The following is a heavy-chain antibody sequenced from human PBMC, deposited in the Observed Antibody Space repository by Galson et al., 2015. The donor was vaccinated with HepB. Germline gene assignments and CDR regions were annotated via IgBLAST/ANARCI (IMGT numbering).Heavy chain of an antibody. CDR3: ARDYYSHSSGYFRPPDY. J-gene: IGHJ4*02. Sequence: SLRLSCAASGFTFSSYAMHWVHQAPGKGLEWVAVISYDGSNKYYADSVKGRFTISRDNSKNTLYLQMNSLRAEDTAVYYCARDYYSHSSGYFRPPDYWGQGTLVTVSS. D-gene: IGHD3-22*01. CDR1: GFTFSSYA. CDR2: ISYDGSNK. V-gene: IGHV3-30*04.